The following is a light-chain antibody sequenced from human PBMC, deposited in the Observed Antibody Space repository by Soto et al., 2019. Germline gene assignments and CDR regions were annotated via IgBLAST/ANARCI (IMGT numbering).Light chain of an antibody. Sequence: DIQMTQSPSSLSASMGDRVTITCRASQSFSTYLNWYQQKLGEAPKLLIYAASSLQSGVPLRFNGSGSGTDFTLTINSLQPEDFATYYCQQSSSAPRSFGGGTRVEIK. CDR1: QSFSTY. CDR3: QQSSSAPRS. J-gene: IGKJ4*01. CDR2: AAS. V-gene: IGKV1-39*01.